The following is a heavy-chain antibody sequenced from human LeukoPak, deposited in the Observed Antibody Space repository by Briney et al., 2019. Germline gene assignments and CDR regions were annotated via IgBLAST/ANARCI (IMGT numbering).Heavy chain of an antibody. D-gene: IGHD6-19*01. J-gene: IGHJ3*02. CDR2: INPSGGST. CDR1: GYTFTIYY. CDR3: ARGGRERYSSGWTDAFDI. V-gene: IGHV1-46*01. Sequence: ASVKVSCKASGYTFTIYYMHWVRQAPGQGIEWMGIINPSGGSTSYAQKFQGRVTMTRDTSTSTVCMELSSLSSEDTAVYYCARGGRERYSSGWTDAFDIWGQGTMVTVSS.